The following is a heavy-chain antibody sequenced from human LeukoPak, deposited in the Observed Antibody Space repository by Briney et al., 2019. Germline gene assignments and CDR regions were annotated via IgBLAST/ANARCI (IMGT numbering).Heavy chain of an antibody. Sequence: SETLSLTCTVSGGSISSSSYYWGWIRQPPGKGLEWIGSIYYSGSTYYNPSLKSRVTISVGTSKNQFSLKLSSVTAADTAVYYCASSQNYYDSGYYYAYWGQGTLVTVSS. CDR1: GGSISSSSYY. CDR3: ASSQNYYDSGYYYAY. V-gene: IGHV4-39*01. CDR2: IYYSGST. J-gene: IGHJ4*02. D-gene: IGHD3-22*01.